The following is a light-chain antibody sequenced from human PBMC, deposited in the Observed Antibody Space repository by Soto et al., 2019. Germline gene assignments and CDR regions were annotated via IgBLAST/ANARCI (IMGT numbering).Light chain of an antibody. CDR2: GAS. CDR3: QQYGSSPWT. J-gene: IGKJ1*01. Sequence: EIVLTQSPGTLSLSPGERATLSCRASQSVSRYLAWYQQKPGQAPRLLIYGASSRATGMPDRFSGSGSGTDFTLTISRLEPEDFAVYYCQQYGSSPWTFGQGTKVEIK. CDR1: QSVSRY. V-gene: IGKV3-20*01.